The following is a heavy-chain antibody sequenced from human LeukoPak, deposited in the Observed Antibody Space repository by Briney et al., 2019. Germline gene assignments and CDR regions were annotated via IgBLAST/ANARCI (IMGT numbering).Heavy chain of an antibody. CDR3: ARDYQGLGFDY. V-gene: IGHV1-18*04. CDR1: GYTFTGYY. D-gene: IGHD2-2*01. Sequence: ASVKVSCKASGYTFTGYYMHWVRQAPGQGLEWMGWISAYNGNTNYAQKLQGRVTMTTDTSTSTAYMELRSPRSDDAAVYYCARDYQGLGFDYWGQGTLVTVSS. J-gene: IGHJ4*02. CDR2: ISAYNGNT.